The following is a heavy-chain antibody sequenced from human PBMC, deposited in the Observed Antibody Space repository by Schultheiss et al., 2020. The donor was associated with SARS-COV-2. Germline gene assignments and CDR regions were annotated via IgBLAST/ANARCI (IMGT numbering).Heavy chain of an antibody. CDR1: GFTFSSYW. V-gene: IGHV3-23*01. D-gene: IGHD1-7*01. J-gene: IGHJ4*02. CDR3: AKHGSGVNELELPLDY. CDR2: ISGSGGST. Sequence: GGSLRLSCAASGFTFSSYWMSWVRQAPGKGLEWVSAISGSGGSTYYADSVKGRFTISRDNSKNTLYLQMNSLRAEDTAVYYCAKHGSGVNELELPLDYWGQGTLVTVSS.